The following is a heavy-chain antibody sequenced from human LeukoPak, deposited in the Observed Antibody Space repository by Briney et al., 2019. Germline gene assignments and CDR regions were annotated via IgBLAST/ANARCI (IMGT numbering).Heavy chain of an antibody. Sequence: SETLSLTCSVPDDSITMYYWTWIRQPPGKGLEWLGRTYYRSKWYNDYAVSVKSRITINPNTSKNQFSLQLNSVTPEDTAVYYCVRDREHGYKLDCWGQGTLVTVSS. D-gene: IGHD5-24*01. V-gene: IGHV6-1*01. CDR2: TYYRSKWYN. J-gene: IGHJ4*02. CDR3: VRDREHGYKLDC. CDR1: DDSITMYY.